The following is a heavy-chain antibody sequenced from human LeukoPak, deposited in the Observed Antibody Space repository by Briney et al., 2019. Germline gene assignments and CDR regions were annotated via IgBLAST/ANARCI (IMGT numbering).Heavy chain of an antibody. D-gene: IGHD6-6*01. J-gene: IGHJ4*02. Sequence: GGSLRLSCAASGFTFSSYWMHWVRQAPGKGLVWVSRINTDGSSTSYADSVKGRFTISRDNAKNTLYLQMNSLRAEDTAVYYCAKDFPHIAARIFDYWGQGTLVTVSS. CDR2: INTDGSST. CDR3: AKDFPHIAARIFDY. V-gene: IGHV3-74*01. CDR1: GFTFSSYW.